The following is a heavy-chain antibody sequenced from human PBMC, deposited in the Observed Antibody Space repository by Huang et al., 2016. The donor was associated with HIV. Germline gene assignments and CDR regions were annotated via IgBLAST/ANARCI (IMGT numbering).Heavy chain of an antibody. CDR2: ISYDGSNK. CDR1: GFIFSNYG. CDR3: ALKGDSSGWEYFRH. D-gene: IGHD6-19*01. J-gene: IGHJ1*01. Sequence: QVQLVESGGGVVQPGRSLRLSCVASGFIFSNYGMHWVRQAPGKGLEWVALISYDGSNKYYTDSVKGRFSISRDNSKNTLYLQMNSLRAEDTAVYYCALKGDSSGWEYFRHWGQGTLVTVSS. V-gene: IGHV3-30*03.